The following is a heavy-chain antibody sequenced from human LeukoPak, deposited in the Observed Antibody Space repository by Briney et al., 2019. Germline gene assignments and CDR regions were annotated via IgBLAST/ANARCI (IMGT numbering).Heavy chain of an antibody. D-gene: IGHD2-15*01. CDR3: AKPSAVAATLDY. V-gene: IGHV3-30*18. CDR2: ISYDGSNK. J-gene: IGHJ4*02. Sequence: GGSLRLSCAASGFTFSSYGMHWVRQAPGKGLEWVVVISYDGSNKYYADSVKGRFTISRDSSKNTLYLQMNSLRAEDTAVYYCAKPSAVAATLDYWGQGTLFTVSS. CDR1: GFTFSSYG.